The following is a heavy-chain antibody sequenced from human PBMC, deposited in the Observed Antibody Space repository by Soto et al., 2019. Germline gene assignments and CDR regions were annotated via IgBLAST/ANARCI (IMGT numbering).Heavy chain of an antibody. D-gene: IGHD1-26*01. CDR3: GKGRSGDVGVFY. V-gene: IGHV1-2*02. CDR1: GYSFTGYY. CDR2: ISPNRGGT. J-gene: IGHJ4*02. Sequence: QVQLVQSGAEVKKSGASVKISCKASGYSFTGYYIHWVRQAPGQGFEWMGEISPNRGGTKYAQKFQGRVTMTRDTSITTVYMDLSNLSPDDTAVYYCGKGRSGDVGVFYWGQGTLVTVYS.